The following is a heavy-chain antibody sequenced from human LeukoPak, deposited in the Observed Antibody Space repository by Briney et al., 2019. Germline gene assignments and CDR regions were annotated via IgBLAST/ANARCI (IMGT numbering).Heavy chain of an antibody. V-gene: IGHV3-74*01. CDR3: ARDFDGPRASDY. J-gene: IGHJ4*02. D-gene: IGHD4-17*01. CDR1: GFTFSYFW. Sequence: GESLRLSCAASGFTFSYFWMHWFRQTPGKGLVWVSCINTDGSYSSYADSVKGRFTISRDNVRNTLYLQMNSLRAEDSAVFYCARDFDGPRASDYWGQGISVTVSS. CDR2: INTDGSYS.